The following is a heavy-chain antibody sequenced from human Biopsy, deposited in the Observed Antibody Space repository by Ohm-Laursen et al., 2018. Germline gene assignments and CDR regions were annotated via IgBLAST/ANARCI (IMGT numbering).Heavy chain of an antibody. Sequence: SDTLSLTCNVSGGSISSYYWSWIRQSPGKGLGWIGFIFYSGSTYYNPSLKSRTTISVDSSKNQFSLRLRSVTAADTAVYYCARGGNGYNYVTPGTWFDPWGRGTPVTVSS. V-gene: IGHV4-59*07. CDR2: IFYSGST. CDR3: ARGGNGYNYVTPGTWFDP. D-gene: IGHD5-24*01. CDR1: GGSISSYY. J-gene: IGHJ5*02.